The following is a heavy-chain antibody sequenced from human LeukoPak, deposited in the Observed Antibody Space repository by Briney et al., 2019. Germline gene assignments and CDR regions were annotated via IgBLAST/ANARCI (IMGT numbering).Heavy chain of an antibody. CDR1: GFTFSSYW. Sequence: PGGSLRLSCAASGFTFSSYWMSWVRQAPGKGLEWVANIKQDGSEKYYVDSVKGRFTISRDNAKNSLYLQMNSLRAEDTAVYYCAKRDSGGHSNYYYYYMDVWGKGTTVTISS. D-gene: IGHD2-15*01. J-gene: IGHJ6*03. CDR3: AKRDSGGHSNYYYYYMDV. V-gene: IGHV3-7*01. CDR2: IKQDGSEK.